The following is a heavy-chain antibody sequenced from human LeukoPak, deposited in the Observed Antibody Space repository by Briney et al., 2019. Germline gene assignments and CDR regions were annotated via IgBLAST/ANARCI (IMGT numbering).Heavy chain of an antibody. Sequence: GESLKISCKGSGYTFTRYWIAWVRQMPGKGLEWMGIIYPGDSDTRYSPSFQGQVTISADKSISTAYLQWSSLKASDTAMYYCARHRDDYADYWGQGTLVTVSS. CDR1: GYTFTRYW. V-gene: IGHV5-51*01. J-gene: IGHJ4*02. CDR2: IYPGDSDT. CDR3: ARHRDDYADY.